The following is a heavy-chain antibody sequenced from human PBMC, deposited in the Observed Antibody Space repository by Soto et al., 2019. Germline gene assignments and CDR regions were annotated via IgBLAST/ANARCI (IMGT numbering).Heavy chain of an antibody. CDR3: ARVNGSGSSNYYYGMDV. CDR1: GGSFSGYY. J-gene: IGHJ6*02. V-gene: IGHV4-34*01. D-gene: IGHD3-10*01. CDR2: INHSGST. Sequence: SETLSLTCAVYGGSFSGYYWSWIRQPPGKGLEWIGEINHSGSTNYNPSLKSRVTISVDTSKNLFSLKLSSVTAADTAVYYCARVNGSGSSNYYYGMDVWGQGTTVTVSS.